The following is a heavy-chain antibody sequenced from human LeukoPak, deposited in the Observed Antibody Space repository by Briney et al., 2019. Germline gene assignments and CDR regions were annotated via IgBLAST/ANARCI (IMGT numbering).Heavy chain of an antibody. CDR2: INPSGGST. J-gene: IGHJ4*02. Sequence: ASVKVSCKASGYTFTSSHMHWVRQAPGQGLEWMGRINPSGGSTSYAQKFQGRVTMTRDTPTSTVFMELSSLTSDDTAVYYCARDWDSYSSGWYGVDYWGQGTLVTVSS. CDR1: GYTFTSSH. V-gene: IGHV1-46*01. D-gene: IGHD6-19*01. CDR3: ARDWDSYSSGWYGVDY.